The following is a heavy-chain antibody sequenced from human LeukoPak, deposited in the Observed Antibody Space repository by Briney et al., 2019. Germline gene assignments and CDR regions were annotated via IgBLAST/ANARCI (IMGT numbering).Heavy chain of an antibody. Sequence: SETLSLTCTVSGGSISSGDYYWSWIRQPPGKGLEWIGYIYYSGSTYYNPSLKSRVTISVDTSKNQFSPKLSSVTAADTAVYYCASLTTTIIDYWGQGTLVTVSS. CDR3: ASLTTTIIDY. J-gene: IGHJ4*02. CDR2: IYYSGST. CDR1: GGSISSGDYY. D-gene: IGHD4/OR15-4a*01. V-gene: IGHV4-30-4*08.